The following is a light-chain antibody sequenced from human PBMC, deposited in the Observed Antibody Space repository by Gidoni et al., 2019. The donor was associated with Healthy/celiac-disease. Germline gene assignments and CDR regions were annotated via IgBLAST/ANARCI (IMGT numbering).Light chain of an antibody. CDR1: SSDVGSYNL. V-gene: IGLV2-23*01. J-gene: IGLJ3*02. CDR2: EGS. Sequence: QSALTPPASESGSPGQSITISCTGTSSDVGSYNLVSWYQQHPGKAPKLMIYEGSKRPSGVSNRFSGSKSGNTASLTISGLQAEDEADYYCCSYAGSSTPNWVFGGGTKLTVL. CDR3: CSYAGSSTPNWV.